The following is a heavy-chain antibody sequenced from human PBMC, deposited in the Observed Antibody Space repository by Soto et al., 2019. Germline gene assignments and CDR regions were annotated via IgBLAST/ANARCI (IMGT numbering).Heavy chain of an antibody. CDR3: ASLDTARIQIAGY. J-gene: IGHJ4*02. Sequence: PCGSLRLSCAASGFTFSNYAVTCVRQAPGKGLEWVSTISGSGGSTYYADSVKGRFTISRDNSKNTLYLQMNSLRAEDTAVYYCASLDTARIQIAGYWGQGIQVTVSS. CDR2: ISGSGGST. D-gene: IGHD5-18*01. V-gene: IGHV3-23*01. CDR1: GFTFSNYA.